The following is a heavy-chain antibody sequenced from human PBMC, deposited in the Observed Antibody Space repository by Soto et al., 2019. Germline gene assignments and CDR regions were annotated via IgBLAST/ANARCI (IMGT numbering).Heavy chain of an antibody. D-gene: IGHD2-2*01. V-gene: IGHV1-18*04. Sequence: SVXVSCTASGYTFTSYGISWVQQAPGQGLEWMGWISAYNGNTNYAQKLQGRVTMTTDTSTSTAYMELRSLRSDDTAVYYCARDGIVPAAMISGDYYYYYGMDVWGQGTTVTVSS. CDR1: GYTFTSYG. J-gene: IGHJ6*02. CDR2: ISAYNGNT. CDR3: ARDGIVPAAMISGDYYYYYGMDV.